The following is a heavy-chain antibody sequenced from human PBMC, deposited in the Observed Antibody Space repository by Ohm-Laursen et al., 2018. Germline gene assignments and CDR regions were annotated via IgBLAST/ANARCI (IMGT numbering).Heavy chain of an antibody. D-gene: IGHD3-10*01. CDR1: GYVFSNYG. CDR3: ARDRGDLGY. J-gene: IGHJ4*02. V-gene: IGHV1-18*01. CDR2: ISAYNGNT. Sequence: GSSVKVSCNASGYVFSNYGISWVRRAPGQGFDWMGWISAYNGNTDYAEKLQGRVTMTTDTPTSTAYMELRSLTSDDTAVYYCARDRGDLGYWGQGTLVIVSS.